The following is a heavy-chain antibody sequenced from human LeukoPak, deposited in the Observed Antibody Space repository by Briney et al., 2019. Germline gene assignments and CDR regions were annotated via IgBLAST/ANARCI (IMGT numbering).Heavy chain of an antibody. D-gene: IGHD1-26*01. J-gene: IGHJ4*03. CDR3: ARDLVPELLGRQGFDY. CDR1: GYTFTSYY. CDR2: INPSGSST. Sequence: GASVKVSCKASGYTFTSYYMHWVRQAPGQGLEWMGLINPSGSSTSYAQKFQGRLSLTRDMSTSTDYMELSSLRSEDTAVYYCARDLVPELLGRQGFDYWGQGTMVTVSS. V-gene: IGHV1-46*01.